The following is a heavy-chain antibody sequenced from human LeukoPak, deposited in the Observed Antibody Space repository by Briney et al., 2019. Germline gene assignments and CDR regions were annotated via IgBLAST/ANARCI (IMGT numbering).Heavy chain of an antibody. D-gene: IGHD6-13*01. CDR1: GGSFSGYY. CDR2: IKEDGSEK. CDR3: ASGRQLGY. V-gene: IGHV3-7*01. J-gene: IGHJ4*02. Sequence: ETLSLTCAVYGGSFSGYYWSWIRQPPGKGLEWVANIKEDGSEKYYVDSVKGRLTISRDNARNSLYLQMNSLRAEDTAVYYCASGRQLGYWGQGTLVTVSS.